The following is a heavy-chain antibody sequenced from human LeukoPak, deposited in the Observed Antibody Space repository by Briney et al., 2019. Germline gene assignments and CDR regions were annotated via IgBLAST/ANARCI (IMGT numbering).Heavy chain of an antibody. CDR1: GSTFSSHT. CDR2: ISNTGSVI. CDR3: ARGISAVVPRAFDL. J-gene: IGHJ3*01. Sequence: PGGSLRLSCAASGSTFSSHTMNWVRQAPGKGLEWISYISNTGSVIYYADSVKGRLTISRDNAKNSLFLQMSSLRAEDTAVYYCARGISAVVPRAFDLWGQGTMVTVSS. D-gene: IGHD2-15*01. V-gene: IGHV3-48*04.